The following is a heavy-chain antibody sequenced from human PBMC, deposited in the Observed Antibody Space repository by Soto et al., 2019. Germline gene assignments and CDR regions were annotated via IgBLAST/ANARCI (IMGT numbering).Heavy chain of an antibody. J-gene: IGHJ6*02. D-gene: IGHD6-6*01. V-gene: IGHV3-30*18. Sequence: GGSLRLSCAASGFTFSSYGMHWVRQAPGKGLEWVAVISYDGSNKYYADSVKGRFTISRDNSKNTLYLQMNSLRAEDTAVYYCAKDRQAARPEANYYSYDGMDVWGQGTTVTVSS. CDR3: AKDRQAARPEANYYSYDGMDV. CDR2: ISYDGSNK. CDR1: GFTFSSYG.